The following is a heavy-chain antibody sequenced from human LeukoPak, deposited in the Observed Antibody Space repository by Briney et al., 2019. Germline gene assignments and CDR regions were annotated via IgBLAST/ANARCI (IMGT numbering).Heavy chain of an antibody. D-gene: IGHD3-10*01. CDR2: INKDATAK. V-gene: IGHV3-7*03. Sequence: GGSLRLSCAASGFTLSNYWMSWVRQASGKGLEWVANINKDATAKYYVDSVKGRLTISRDNAKNSLYLQMNGLRAEDTAVYYCAREDWFHFDYWGQGTLVTVSS. CDR1: GFTLSNYW. CDR3: AREDWFHFDY. J-gene: IGHJ4*02.